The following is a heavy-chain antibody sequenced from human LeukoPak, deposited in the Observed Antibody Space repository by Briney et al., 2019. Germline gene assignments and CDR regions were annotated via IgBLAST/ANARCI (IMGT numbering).Heavy chain of an antibody. CDR2: INWNGGST. CDR3: ARDERLLSFLK. D-gene: IGHD3-3*01. CDR1: GFTFDDYG. J-gene: IGHJ4*02. Sequence: GGSLRLSCAASGFTFDDYGMSWVRQAPGKGLEWVSGINWNGGSTGYADSMKGRFTISRDNAKNSMYLQMNSLRAEDTAIYYCARDERLLSFLKWGQGTLVTVSS. V-gene: IGHV3-20*04.